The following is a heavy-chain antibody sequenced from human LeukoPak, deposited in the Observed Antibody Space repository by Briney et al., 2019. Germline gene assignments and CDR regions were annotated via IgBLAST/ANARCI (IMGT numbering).Heavy chain of an antibody. CDR3: ARDQDRYSSGWYVPYYYGMDV. CDR1: GFTFSSYA. D-gene: IGHD6-19*01. V-gene: IGHV3-30*04. CDR2: ISYDGSNK. J-gene: IGHJ6*02. Sequence: PRGSLRLSCAASGFTFSSYAMHWVRQAPGKGLEWVAVISYDGSNKYYADSVKGRFTISRDNSKNTLYLQMNSLRAEDTAVYYCARDQDRYSSGWYVPYYYGMDVWGQGTTVTVSS.